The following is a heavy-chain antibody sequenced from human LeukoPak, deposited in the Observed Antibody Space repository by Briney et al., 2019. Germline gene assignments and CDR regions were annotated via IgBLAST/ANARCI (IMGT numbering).Heavy chain of an antibody. Sequence: SETLSLTCTVSGDSISNINHYWGWSRQPPGKGLEWIGTIYYNADTYYIPSLKSRVTISVDTSKNQFSLKVTSVTAADTGVYYCARSGQQLVPNYWGQGTLVTVSS. CDR2: IYYNADT. V-gene: IGHV4-39*07. J-gene: IGHJ4*02. D-gene: IGHD1-1*01. CDR3: ARSGQQLVPNY. CDR1: GDSISNINHY.